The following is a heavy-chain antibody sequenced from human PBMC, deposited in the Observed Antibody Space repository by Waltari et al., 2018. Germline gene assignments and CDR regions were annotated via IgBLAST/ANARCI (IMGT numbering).Heavy chain of an antibody. CDR2: NIPILGTA. CDR1: GGTFSSYA. J-gene: IGHJ6*02. Sequence: QVQLVQSGAEVKKPGSSVKVSCKASGGTFSSYAISWVRQAPGQGLEWMGGNIPILGTANYAQKFQGRVTITADESTSTAYMELSSLRSEDTAVYYCARVMQWAVDQGGYYYGMDVWGQGTTVTVSS. V-gene: IGHV1-69*01. CDR3: ARVMQWAVDQGGYYYGMDV. D-gene: IGHD6-19*01.